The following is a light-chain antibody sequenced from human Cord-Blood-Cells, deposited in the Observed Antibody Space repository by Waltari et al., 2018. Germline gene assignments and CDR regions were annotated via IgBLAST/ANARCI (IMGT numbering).Light chain of an antibody. V-gene: IGLV2-14*01. Sequence: QSALTQPASVSGSPGQSITISCTGTSSHVGGSNYVPWYHRHPGKAPQLLSYDVSTRPSGVSHRFSGSKSGNTASLTISGLQAEDEADYYCSSYTSSSTLVFGGGTKLTVL. CDR3: SSYTSSSTLV. J-gene: IGLJ3*02. CDR2: DVS. CDR1: SSHVGGSNY.